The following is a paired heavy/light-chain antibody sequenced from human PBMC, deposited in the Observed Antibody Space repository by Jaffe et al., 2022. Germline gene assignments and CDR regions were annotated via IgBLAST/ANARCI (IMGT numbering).Light chain of an antibody. Sequence: QSALTQPRSVSGSPGQSVTISCTGTSSDVGGYNFVSWYQQHPGKAPKLMIYDVTQRPSGVPDHFSGSKSGNTASLTISGLQAEDEADYYCCSYGGPNAVWLFGGGTKVTVL. CDR3: CSYGGPNAVWL. CDR2: DVT. V-gene: IGLV2-11*01. J-gene: IGLJ3*02. CDR1: SSDVGGYNF.
Heavy chain of an antibody. CDR2: IRNKAEGGTT. Sequence: EVQLVESGGGLVKPGGSLRVSCAASGFTFSNAWMNWVRQAPGKGLEWVGRIRNKAEGGTTEYAAPVKGRFSMSRDDSKNTVYLQMNSLKTEDTAVYYCGTDLIDCYGESCYNAFLFWGQGTMVTVSS. D-gene: IGHD2-15*01. J-gene: IGHJ3*01. V-gene: IGHV3-15*01. CDR1: GFTFSNAW. CDR3: GTDLIDCYGESCYNAFLF.